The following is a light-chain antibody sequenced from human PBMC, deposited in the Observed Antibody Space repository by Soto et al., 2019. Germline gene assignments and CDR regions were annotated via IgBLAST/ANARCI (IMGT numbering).Light chain of an antibody. Sequence: DIQMTQSPSTLSASVGDRVTITCRASQSISSWLAWYQQKPGKAPKLLIHKPSSLESGVPSRFSGRGSGTECTLTISSLQPDDFAAYYCQQYNSYPWTFGQGTKVEIK. J-gene: IGKJ1*01. CDR3: QQYNSYPWT. CDR1: QSISSW. CDR2: KPS. V-gene: IGKV1-5*03.